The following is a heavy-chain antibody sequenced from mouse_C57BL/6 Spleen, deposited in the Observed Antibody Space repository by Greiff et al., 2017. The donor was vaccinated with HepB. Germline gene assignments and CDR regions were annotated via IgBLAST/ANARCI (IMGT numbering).Heavy chain of an antibody. CDR3: GGGGWGGFAY. V-gene: IGHV1-4*01. D-gene: IGHD1-1*02. CDR2: INPSSGYT. CDR1: GYTFTSYT. Sequence: QVQLQQSGAELARPGASVKMSCKASGYTFTSYTMHWVKQRPGQGLEWIGYINPSSGYTKYNQKFKDKATLTADKSSSTAYMQLSSLTSGDSAVYYWGGGGWGGFAYWGQGTLVTVSA. J-gene: IGHJ3*01.